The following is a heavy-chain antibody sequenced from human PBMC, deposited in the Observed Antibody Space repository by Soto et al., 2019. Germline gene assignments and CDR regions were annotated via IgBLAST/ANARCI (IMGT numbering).Heavy chain of an antibody. D-gene: IGHD1-26*01. CDR3: ATEIGLVGASRDYFDY. Sequence: QVQLQQWGAGLLKPSETLSLTCAVYGGSFSGYYWSWIRQPPGKGLEWIGEINHSGRTNYKPSLKSRVTISVDQSKNQFSLKLSSVTAADTAVYYCATEIGLVGASRDYFDYWGQGTLVTVSS. CDR2: INHSGRT. V-gene: IGHV4-34*01. CDR1: GGSFSGYY. J-gene: IGHJ4*02.